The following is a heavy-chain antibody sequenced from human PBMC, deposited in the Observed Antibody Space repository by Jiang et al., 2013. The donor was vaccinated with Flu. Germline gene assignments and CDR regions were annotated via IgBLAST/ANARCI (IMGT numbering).Heavy chain of an antibody. D-gene: IGHD1-26*01. V-gene: IGHV1-69*06. CDR2: VIPIFGTA. J-gene: IGHJ4*02. CDR3: ASPPVGATYYFDY. Sequence: GQGTLSGWEGVIPIFGTANYAQKFQGRVTITADKSTSTAYMELGSLRSEDTAVYYCASPPVGATYYFDYWGQGTLVTVSS.